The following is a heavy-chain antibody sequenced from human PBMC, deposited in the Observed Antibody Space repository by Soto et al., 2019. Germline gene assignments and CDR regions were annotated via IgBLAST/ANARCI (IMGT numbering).Heavy chain of an antibody. CDR2: ISNSGHSA. CDR1: GFNFSSYA. J-gene: IGHJ5*02. Sequence: EEQLLQSGGGLVQPGGSLRLSCVASGFNFSSYAMNWVRQAPGKGLEWISVISNSGHSAYYADSVKGRFTIARDNSKNTLYLQIKSLRAEDTAAYYCAKGGPTFVNYFGPWGQGTLVTVSS. V-gene: IGHV3-23*01. CDR3: AKGGPTFVNYFGP. D-gene: IGHD5-12*01.